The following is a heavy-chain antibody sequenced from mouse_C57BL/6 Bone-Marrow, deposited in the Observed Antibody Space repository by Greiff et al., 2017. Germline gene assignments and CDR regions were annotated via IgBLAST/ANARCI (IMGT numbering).Heavy chain of an antibody. D-gene: IGHD1-2*01. CDR1: VYTFTSYW. V-gene: IGHV1-69*01. Sequence: QVQLQQSGAELVMPGASVKLSCKASVYTFTSYWMHWVKQRPGQGLEWIGEIDPSDSYTNYNQKFKGKSTLTVDKSSSTAYMQLSSLTSEDSAVYYCARDTTAYAMDYWGQGTSVTVSS. CDR2: IDPSDSYT. J-gene: IGHJ4*01. CDR3: ARDTTAYAMDY.